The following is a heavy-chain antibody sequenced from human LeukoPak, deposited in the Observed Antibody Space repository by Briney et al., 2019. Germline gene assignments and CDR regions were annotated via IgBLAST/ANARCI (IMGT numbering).Heavy chain of an antibody. J-gene: IGHJ6*02. CDR1: GGSVSSSG. CDR2: ISSSSSYI. V-gene: IGHV3-21*01. CDR3: ARDSYDFWSGYHYYYYYGMDV. D-gene: IGHD3-3*01. Sequence: PSETLSLTCTVSGGSVSSSGYYWGWIRQAPGKGLEWVSSISSSSSYIYYADSVKGRFTISRDNAKNSLYLQMNSLRAEDTAVYYCARDSYDFWSGYHYYYYYGMDVWGQGATVTVSS.